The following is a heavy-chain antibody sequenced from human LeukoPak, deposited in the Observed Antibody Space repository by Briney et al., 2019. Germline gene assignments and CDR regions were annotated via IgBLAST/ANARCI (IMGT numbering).Heavy chain of an antibody. J-gene: IGHJ4*02. CDR3: AKEPTTYYYDSSGYYYFDY. V-gene: IGHV3-23*01. CDR1: GFTFSSYA. Sequence: PGGSLRLSCAASGFTFSSYAMSWVRQAPGKGLEWVSAISGSGGSTYYADSVKGRFTISRDNSKNTLYLQMNSLRAEDTAVYYCAKEPTTYYYDSSGYYYFDYWGQGTLVTVSS. D-gene: IGHD3-22*01. CDR2: ISGSGGST.